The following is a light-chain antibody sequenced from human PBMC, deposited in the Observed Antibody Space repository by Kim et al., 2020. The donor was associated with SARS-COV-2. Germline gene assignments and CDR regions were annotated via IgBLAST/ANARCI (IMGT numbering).Light chain of an antibody. CDR3: AAWDDNLNGWV. Sequence: QSVLTQPPSASGTPGQRVTISCSGSSSNIGGNTVNWYQQIPGTAPKLLIYSNDQRPSGVPDRFSGSKSGTSASLAISGLQSEDEADYYCAAWDDNLNGWVFGGGTKLTVL. CDR1: SSNIGGNT. CDR2: SND. J-gene: IGLJ3*02. V-gene: IGLV1-44*01.